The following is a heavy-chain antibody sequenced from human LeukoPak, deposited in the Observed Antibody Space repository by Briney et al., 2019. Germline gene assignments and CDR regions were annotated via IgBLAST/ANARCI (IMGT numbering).Heavy chain of an antibody. D-gene: IGHD6-19*01. CDR1: GFTFSSYG. V-gene: IGHV3-30*18. CDR3: AKSYSSGWYSKVSLDY. CDR2: ISYDGSNK. Sequence: PGGSLRFSCAASGFTFSSYGMHWVRQAPGKGLEWVAVISYDGSNKYYADSVKGRFTISRDNSKNTLYLQMNSLRAEDTAVYYCAKSYSSGWYSKVSLDYWGQGTLVTVSS. J-gene: IGHJ4*02.